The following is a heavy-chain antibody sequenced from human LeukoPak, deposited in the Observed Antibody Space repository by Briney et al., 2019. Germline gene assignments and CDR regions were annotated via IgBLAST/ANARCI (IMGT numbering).Heavy chain of an antibody. CDR3: ARDREEYDY. Sequence: PGGSLRLSCAASGFTFSSYEMNWVRQAPGKGLEWVSYISSSGSTIYYADSVKGRFTIYRDNAKNSLYLQMNSLRAEDTAVYYCARDREEYDYWGQGTLLTVSS. D-gene: IGHD3-10*01. CDR2: ISSSGSTI. J-gene: IGHJ4*02. CDR1: GFTFSSYE. V-gene: IGHV3-48*03.